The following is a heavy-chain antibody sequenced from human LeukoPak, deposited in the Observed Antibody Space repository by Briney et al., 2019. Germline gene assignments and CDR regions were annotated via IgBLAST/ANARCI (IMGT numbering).Heavy chain of an antibody. V-gene: IGHV3-23*01. CDR2: LSDSGVTT. D-gene: IGHD4-23*01. J-gene: IGHJ4*02. CDR3: AKARGSGNSIYFDH. Sequence: GGSLRLSCATSGFTFSSYAMSWVRQAPGKGLEWVSALSDSGVTTYYADSVKGRFTISRDNSKNTLFLQMNSLRVEDTALYFCAKARGSGNSIYFDHWGQGTLVTVSS. CDR1: GFTFSSYA.